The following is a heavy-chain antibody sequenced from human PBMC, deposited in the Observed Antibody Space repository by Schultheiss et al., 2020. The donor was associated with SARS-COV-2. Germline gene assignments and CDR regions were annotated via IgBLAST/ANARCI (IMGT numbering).Heavy chain of an antibody. J-gene: IGHJ5*02. V-gene: IGHV4-61*01. CDR3: ARLSVVRGVYWFDP. CDR2: IYYSGST. D-gene: IGHD3-10*01. Sequence: SETLSLTCTVSGGSVSSGSYYWSWIRQPPGKGLEWIGYIYYSGSTNYNPSLKSRVTISVDTSKNQFSLKLSSVTAADTAVYYCARLSVVRGVYWFDPWGQGTLVTVSS. CDR1: GGSVSSGSYY.